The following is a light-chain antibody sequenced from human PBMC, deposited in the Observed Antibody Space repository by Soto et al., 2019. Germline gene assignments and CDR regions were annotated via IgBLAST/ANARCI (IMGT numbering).Light chain of an antibody. V-gene: IGKV3-15*01. CDR3: QHYNSWPRTWT. CDR2: GAS. Sequence: EIVMTRSPASRSGSPVGGGTLCCTASQGVSINFAWYQQKPGQAPRLLIYGASTRATGIPARFSGSGSGTEFTLTISSLQSEDFAVYHCQHYNSWPRTWTFGQGTKVDI. CDR1: QGVSIN. J-gene: IGKJ1*01.